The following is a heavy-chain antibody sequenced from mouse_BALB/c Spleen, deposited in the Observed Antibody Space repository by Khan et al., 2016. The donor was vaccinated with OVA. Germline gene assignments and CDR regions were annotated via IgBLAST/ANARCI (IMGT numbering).Heavy chain of an antibody. D-gene: IGHD2-4*01. V-gene: IGHV2-2*02. CDR1: GFSLTTYG. CDR3: ARNYEYDEGLAY. J-gene: IGHJ3*01. CDR2: IWSGGTT. Sequence: VQLQESGPGLVQPSQSLSITCTVSGFSLTTYGVHWVRQSPGKGLEWLGMIWSGGTTDYSAAFISRLSITKDNSKSQVFFKMNSLQANDTAIYYCARNYEYDEGLAYWGQGTLVTVSA.